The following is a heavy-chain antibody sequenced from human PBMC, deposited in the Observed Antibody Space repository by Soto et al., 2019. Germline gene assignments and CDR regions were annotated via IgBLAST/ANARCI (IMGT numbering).Heavy chain of an antibody. CDR2: INHSGST. V-gene: IGHV4-34*01. J-gene: IGHJ6*03. CDR1: GGSFSGYY. CDR3: ARIRPFYCSGGSCYSDSFRYYYYYMDV. D-gene: IGHD2-15*01. Sequence: SETLSLTCAVYGGSFSGYYWSWIRQPPGKGLEWIGEINHSGSTNYNPSLKSRVTISVDTSKNQFSLKLSSVTAADTAVYYCARIRPFYCSGGSCYSDSFRYYYYYMDVWGKGTTVTVSS.